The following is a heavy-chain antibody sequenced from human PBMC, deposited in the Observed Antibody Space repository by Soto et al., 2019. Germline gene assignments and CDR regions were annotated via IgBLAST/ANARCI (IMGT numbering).Heavy chain of an antibody. CDR3: ARDQNGSGNYYTRYFDY. CDR1: GGSINSRYW. D-gene: IGHD3-10*01. J-gene: IGHJ4*02. V-gene: IGHV4-4*02. CDR2: IYHSGST. Sequence: SETLSLTCAVSGGSINSRYWWSWVRQSPGKGLEWFGEIYHSGSTNYNPSLKSRVTISVDKSKNHFSLNLSSVTAADTAVYYCARDQNGSGNYYTRYFDYWGQGTLVTVSS.